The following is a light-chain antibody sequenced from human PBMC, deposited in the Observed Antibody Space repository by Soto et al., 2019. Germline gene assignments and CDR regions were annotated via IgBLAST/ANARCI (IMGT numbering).Light chain of an antibody. CDR2: KAS. CDR3: QQYKSYPLT. V-gene: IGKV1-5*03. CDR1: QSISSW. J-gene: IGKJ4*01. Sequence: ILVTQSPSTLSASVGDSLTISCRASQSISSWLAWFKQKPGKAPNLLLYKASTLESGVPSRFRGSGSGTEFTLTISSVQPDDFETYYCQQYKSYPLTFGGGTKVDIK.